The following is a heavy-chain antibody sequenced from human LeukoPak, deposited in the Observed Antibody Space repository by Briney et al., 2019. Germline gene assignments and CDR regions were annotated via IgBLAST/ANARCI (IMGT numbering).Heavy chain of an antibody. V-gene: IGHV4-59*01. CDR1: GGSFSGYY. CDR2: IYYSGST. J-gene: IGHJ5*02. Sequence: SETLSLTCAVYGGSFSGYYWSWIRQPPGKGLEWIGYIYYSGSTNYNPSLKSRVTISVDTSKNQFSLKLSSVTAADTAVYYCARGVPIAAAGYNWFDPWGQGTLVTVSS. CDR3: ARGVPIAAAGYNWFDP. D-gene: IGHD6-13*01.